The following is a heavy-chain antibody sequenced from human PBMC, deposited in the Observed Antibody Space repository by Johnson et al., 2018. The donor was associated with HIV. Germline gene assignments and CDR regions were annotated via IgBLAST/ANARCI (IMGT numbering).Heavy chain of an antibody. V-gene: IGHV3-30*04. J-gene: IGHJ3*01. Sequence: QVQLVESGGGVVQPGRSLRLSCAASGFTFSSYAMHWVRQAPGKGLEWVAVISYDGTNKYYADSVQGRFTISRDNTKNTLYLQMNSRRPEDTAVYYCSRVKGFGELWGQDAFDVWGQGTMVTVSS. CDR3: SRVKGFGELWGQDAFDV. CDR1: GFTFSSYA. CDR2: ISYDGTNK. D-gene: IGHD3-10*01.